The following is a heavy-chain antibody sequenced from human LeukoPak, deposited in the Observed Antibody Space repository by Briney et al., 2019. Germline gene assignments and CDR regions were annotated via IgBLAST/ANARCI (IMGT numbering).Heavy chain of an antibody. D-gene: IGHD1-20*01. J-gene: IGHJ3*02. CDR3: ARELNWNPEGAFDAFDI. CDR1: GGSISSYY. V-gene: IGHV4-59*01. Sequence: PSETLSLTCTVSGGSISSYYWSWIRQPPGKGLEWIGYIYYSGSTNYNPSLKSRVTISVDTSKNQFSLKLSSVTAADTAVYYCARELNWNPEGAFDAFDIWGQGTMVTVSS. CDR2: IYYSGST.